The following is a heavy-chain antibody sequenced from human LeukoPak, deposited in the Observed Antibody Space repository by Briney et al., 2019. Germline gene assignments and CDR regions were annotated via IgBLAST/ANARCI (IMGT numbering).Heavy chain of an antibody. CDR1: GFTFSSYA. J-gene: IGHJ4*02. CDR3: AKSTSTEEFDY. Sequence: GGSLRLSCAASGFTFSSYAMHWVRQAPGKGLEWVAVISYDGSNKYYADSVKGRFTISRDNSKNTLYLQMNSLRAEDTAVYYCAKSTSTEEFDYWGQGTLVTVSS. D-gene: IGHD4-17*01. V-gene: IGHV3-30-3*02. CDR2: ISYDGSNK.